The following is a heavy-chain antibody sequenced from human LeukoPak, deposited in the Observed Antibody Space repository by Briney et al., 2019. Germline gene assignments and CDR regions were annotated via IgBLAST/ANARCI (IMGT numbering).Heavy chain of an antibody. D-gene: IGHD6-6*01. CDR1: GGSTSSY. V-gene: IGHV4-59*01. CDR2: IYYSGST. Sequence: SETLSLTCTVSGGSTSSYWSWIQQPPGQGLEWIGYIYYSGSTSYNPSLKSRVTISLDMSKNLLSLKLTSVTAADTAVYYCARDQGYGSSSVWGQGKMVTVSS. J-gene: IGHJ3*01. CDR3: ARDQGYGSSSV.